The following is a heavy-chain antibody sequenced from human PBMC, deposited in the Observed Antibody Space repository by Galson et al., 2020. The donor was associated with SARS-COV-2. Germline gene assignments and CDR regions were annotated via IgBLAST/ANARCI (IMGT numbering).Heavy chain of an antibody. CDR2: IYNTGSA. V-gene: IGHV4-31*03. CDR3: ARGTANYYDDSSAYLN. CDR1: GASISSGGFY. Sequence: ETSETLSLTCIVSGASISSGGFYWSWIRQQGKGLEWIGYIYNTGSAYYNPPLQSRVTISVDTSKNQFSLNLSSVTAADTAVYYCARGTANYYDDSSAYLNWGQGTLVTVSS. J-gene: IGHJ4*02. D-gene: IGHD3-22*01.